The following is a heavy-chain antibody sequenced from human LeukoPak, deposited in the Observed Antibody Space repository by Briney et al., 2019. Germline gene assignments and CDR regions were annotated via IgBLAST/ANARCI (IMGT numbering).Heavy chain of an antibody. CDR1: GFTFRTYA. J-gene: IGHJ6*02. CDR2: ISFDGSNR. D-gene: IGHD5-24*01. Sequence: GGSLRLSCAASGFTFRTYAMHWVRQAPGKGLEWVAVISFDGSNRYYVDSGKGRFTISRDNFKNTLFLQMNSLRDEDTAVYYCARDDLQMSYYYYGMDVWGQGTTVTVSS. V-gene: IGHV3-30-3*01. CDR3: ARDDLQMSYYYYGMDV.